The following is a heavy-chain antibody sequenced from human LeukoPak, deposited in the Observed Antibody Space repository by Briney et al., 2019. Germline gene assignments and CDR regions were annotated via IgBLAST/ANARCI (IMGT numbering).Heavy chain of an antibody. V-gene: IGHV4-34*01. D-gene: IGHD2-2*02. CDR1: GGSFSGYY. CDR3: AIQVIVVVPAAILGGWFDP. J-gene: IGHJ5*02. Sequence: PSETLSLTCAVYGGSFSGYYWSWLRQPPGKGLEWIGEINHSGSTNYNPSLKSRVTISVDTSKNQFSLKLSSVTAADTAVYYCAIQVIVVVPAAILGGWFDPWGQGTLVTVSS. CDR2: INHSGST.